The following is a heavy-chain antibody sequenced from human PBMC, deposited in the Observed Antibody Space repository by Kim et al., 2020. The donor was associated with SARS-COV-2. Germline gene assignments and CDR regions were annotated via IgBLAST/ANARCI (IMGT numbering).Heavy chain of an antibody. CDR2: IYSGGSST. D-gene: IGHD3-10*01. CDR1: GFTFSSYA. J-gene: IGHJ6*02. Sequence: GGSLRLSCAASGFTFSSYAMSWVRQAPGKGLEWVSVIYSGGSSTYYADSVKGRFTISRDNSKNTLYLQMNSLRAEDTAVYYCAKDDVSGTGYYYGMDVWGQGTTVTVSS. V-gene: IGHV3-23*03. CDR3: AKDDVSGTGYYYGMDV.